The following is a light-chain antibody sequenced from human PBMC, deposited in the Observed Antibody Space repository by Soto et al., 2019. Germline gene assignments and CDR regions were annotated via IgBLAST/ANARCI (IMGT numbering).Light chain of an antibody. CDR1: SSNIGAGYD. V-gene: IGLV1-40*01. CDR3: QSYDSSLSGSKV. J-gene: IGLJ2*01. Sequence: QAVVTQPPPVSGAPGQRVTISCTGSSSNIGAGYDVHWYQQLPGTAPKLLIYGNSNRPSGVPDRFSGSKSGTSASLAITGLQAEDEADYYCQSYDSSLSGSKVFGGGTKVTVL. CDR2: GNS.